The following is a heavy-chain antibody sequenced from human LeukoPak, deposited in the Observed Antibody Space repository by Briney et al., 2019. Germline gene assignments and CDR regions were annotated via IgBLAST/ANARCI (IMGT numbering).Heavy chain of an antibody. CDR3: ARIGNYYDSSGYSL. J-gene: IGHJ4*02. Sequence: PSETLSLTCAVYGGSFSGYYWSRIRQPPGKGLEWIGEINHSGSTNYNPSLKSRVTISVDTSKNQFSLKLSSVTAADTAVYYCARIGNYYDSSGYSLWGQGTLVTVSS. CDR2: INHSGST. CDR1: GGSFSGYY. D-gene: IGHD3-22*01. V-gene: IGHV4-34*01.